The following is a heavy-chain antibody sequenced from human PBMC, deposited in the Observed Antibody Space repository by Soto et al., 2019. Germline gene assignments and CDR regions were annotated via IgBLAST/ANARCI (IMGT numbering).Heavy chain of an antibody. D-gene: IGHD2-21*02. CDR1: GYTFTSYA. Sequence: QVQLVQSGAEEKKPGASVKVSRKASGYTFTSYAMHWVRQAPGQRLEWMGWINAGNGNTKYSQKFQGRVTITRDTSASTAYMELSSRRSEDTAGDYCARSIVVVTALDYWGQGTLVTVSS. J-gene: IGHJ4*02. V-gene: IGHV1-3*05. CDR3: ARSIVVVTALDY. CDR2: INAGNGNT.